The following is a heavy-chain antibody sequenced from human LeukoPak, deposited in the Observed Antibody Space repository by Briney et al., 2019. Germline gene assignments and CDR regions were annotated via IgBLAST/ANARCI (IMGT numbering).Heavy chain of an antibody. Sequence: ASVKVSCKASGYTFTSYDINWVRQATGQGLEWMGWMNPHSGNTGYAQKFQGRVTMTKNTSITTAYMELSSLRSEDTAVYYCARPLSWTTESYYYMDLWGKGTTVTVSS. V-gene: IGHV1-8*01. D-gene: IGHD3/OR15-3a*01. CDR2: MNPHSGNT. CDR3: ARPLSWTTESYYYMDL. J-gene: IGHJ6*03. CDR1: GYTFTSYD.